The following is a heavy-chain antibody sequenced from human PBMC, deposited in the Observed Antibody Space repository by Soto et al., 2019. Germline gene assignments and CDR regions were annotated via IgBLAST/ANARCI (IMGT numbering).Heavy chain of an antibody. CDR3: ARDMINGPIVATDYFDY. V-gene: IGHV3-7*03. Sequence: EVQLVESGGGLVQPGGSLKLYCAASGFTFSSYWMSWVRQAPGKGLEWVANIKQDGSEKYYVDSVKGRFTISRDNAKNSLYPQMNSLRAEDTAVYYCARDMINGPIVATDYFDYWGQGTLVTVSS. J-gene: IGHJ4*02. CDR1: GFTFSSYW. D-gene: IGHD3-16*01. CDR2: IKQDGSEK.